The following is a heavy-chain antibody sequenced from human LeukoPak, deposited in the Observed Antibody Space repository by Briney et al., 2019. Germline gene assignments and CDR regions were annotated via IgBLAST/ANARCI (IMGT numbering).Heavy chain of an antibody. V-gene: IGHV3-23*01. CDR2: ISGSGGST. CDR3: AKFVSPSNPDYFDF. CDR1: GFTFSNYA. J-gene: IGHJ4*02. Sequence: PGGSPRLSCAASGFTFSNYAMSWVRQAPGKGLEWVSGISGSGGSTYYADSVKGRFTTSRDNSRNTLYLQLNSLRVEDTAVYYCAKFVSPSNPDYFDFWGQGTLVTVSS. D-gene: IGHD2-21*01.